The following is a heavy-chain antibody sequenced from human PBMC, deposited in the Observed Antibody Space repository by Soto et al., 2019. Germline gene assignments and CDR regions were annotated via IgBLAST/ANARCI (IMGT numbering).Heavy chain of an antibody. Sequence: GGSLRLSCAGSGFTFSDYYISWIRQAPGKGLEWISYSSNSGTFSRYADSVKGRFSISRDNTKNLLYLQMNSLRAEDTAVYYCARSGDNYNRLDYWGQGTPVTAPQ. CDR1: GFTFSDYY. CDR2: SSNSGTFS. J-gene: IGHJ4*02. CDR3: ARSGDNYNRLDY. D-gene: IGHD1-1*01. V-gene: IGHV3-11*06.